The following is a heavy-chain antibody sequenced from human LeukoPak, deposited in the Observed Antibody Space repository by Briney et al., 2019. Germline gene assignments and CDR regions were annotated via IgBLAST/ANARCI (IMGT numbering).Heavy chain of an antibody. J-gene: IGHJ6*04. CDR3: ARGRGVIRSLYGMDV. Sequence: SETLSLTCAVYGGSFSGYYWSWIRQPPGKGLEWIGEINHSGSTNYNPSLTSRVTISVDTSKHQFSLKLSSVTAADTAVYYCARGRGVIRSLYGMDVWGKGTTVTVSS. D-gene: IGHD3-10*01. CDR1: GGSFSGYY. V-gene: IGHV4-34*01. CDR2: INHSGST.